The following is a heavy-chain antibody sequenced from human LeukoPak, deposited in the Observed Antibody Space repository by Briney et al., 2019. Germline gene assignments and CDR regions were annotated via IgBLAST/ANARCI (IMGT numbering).Heavy chain of an antibody. CDR3: ARSDGGVLYCGEDCYLDL. D-gene: IGHD2-21*02. J-gene: IGHJ4*02. CDR1: GFGVSSNY. Sequence: VGSLRLSCEASGFGVSSNYINWVRQAPGKGLEWVSVIYRGEKTYYADSVKGRFNISRDSSKNTVFLQMNSLRAEDTAIYYCARSDGGVLYCGEDCYLDLWGQGTLVTVSS. V-gene: IGHV3-66*01. CDR2: IYRGEKT.